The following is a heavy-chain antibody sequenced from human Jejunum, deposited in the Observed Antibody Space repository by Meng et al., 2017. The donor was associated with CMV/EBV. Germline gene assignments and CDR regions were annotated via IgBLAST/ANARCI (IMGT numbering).Heavy chain of an antibody. CDR2: INSSGTST. V-gene: IGHV1-46*01. CDR3: ARVLVTGRAEFHY. J-gene: IGHJ4*02. D-gene: IGHD2-21*02. CDR1: GYIVTTYH. Sequence: CKASGYIVTTYHMHWLRQAPGQGIEWMGEINSSGTSTNYAQKFQGRVTMTKDASTNTVYLELSSLRSDDTAVYYCARVLVTGRAEFHYWGQGTLVTVSS.